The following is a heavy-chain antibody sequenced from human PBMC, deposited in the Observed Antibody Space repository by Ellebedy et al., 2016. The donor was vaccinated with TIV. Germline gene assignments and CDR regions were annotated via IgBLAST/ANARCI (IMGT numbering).Heavy chain of an antibody. J-gene: IGHJ4*02. V-gene: IGHV4-34*01. D-gene: IGHD3-22*01. CDR2: INHGGTT. Sequence: GSLRLSXAASGFTFSSYPMSWIRQPPGQGLEWIGEINHGGTTNYNPSLKSRVTISVDTSKNQFSLKLSSVTAADTAVYYCARVRDDSSPYYLYYFDYWGQGTLVTVSS. CDR1: GFTFSSYP. CDR3: ARVRDDSSPYYLYYFDY.